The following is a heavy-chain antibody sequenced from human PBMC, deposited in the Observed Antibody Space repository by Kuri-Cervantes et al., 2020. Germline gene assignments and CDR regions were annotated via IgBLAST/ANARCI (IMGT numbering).Heavy chain of an antibody. D-gene: IGHD6-13*01. Sequence: GESLKISCAASGFTFSNAWMSWVRQAPGKGLEWLANIKPDGSDKYYVDSVKGRFTISRDNSKNTLYLQMNSLRAEDTAVYYCAKVLEQQLVLDYWGQGTLVTVSS. CDR2: IKPDGSDK. V-gene: IGHV3-7*03. CDR1: GFTFSNAW. J-gene: IGHJ4*02. CDR3: AKVLEQQLVLDY.